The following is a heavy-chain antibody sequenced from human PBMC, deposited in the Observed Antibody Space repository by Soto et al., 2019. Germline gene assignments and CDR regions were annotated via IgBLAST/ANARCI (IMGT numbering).Heavy chain of an antibody. J-gene: IGHJ4*02. CDR3: AKGLSQGYDYVWGSHHY. Sequence: EVQLLESGGGLVQPGGSLRLSCAASGFTFSSYAMSWVRQAPGKGLEWVSAISGSGGSTYYADSVKGRFTISRDNAKNTLYLQMNSLRAEETAVYYCAKGLSQGYDYVWGSHHYWGQGPMVTVSS. CDR2: ISGSGGST. D-gene: IGHD3-16*02. CDR1: GFTFSSYA. V-gene: IGHV3-23*01.